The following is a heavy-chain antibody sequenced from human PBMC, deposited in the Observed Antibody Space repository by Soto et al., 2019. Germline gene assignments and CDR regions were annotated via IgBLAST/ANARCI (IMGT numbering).Heavy chain of an antibody. CDR3: ARGTRDLNAFDI. Sequence: WETLSLTCAVYGGSFSGYYGSWIRQPPGKGLEWIGDINRSGSTNYNPSLKSRVTLSVDTSKNQFSLKLTSVTAADTAVYYCARGTRDLNAFDIWGQGTMVTVSS. CDR1: GGSFSGYY. J-gene: IGHJ3*02. CDR2: INRSGST. V-gene: IGHV4-34*01.